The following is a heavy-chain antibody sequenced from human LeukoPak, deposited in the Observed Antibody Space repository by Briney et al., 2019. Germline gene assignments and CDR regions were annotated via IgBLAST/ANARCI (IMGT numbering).Heavy chain of an antibody. CDR1: GGSISSGGYY. CDR2: IYHSGTT. D-gene: IGHD2-15*01. Sequence: SQTLSLTCTVSGGSISSGGYYWSWIRQPPGKGLEWIGYIYHSGTTYYNTSLKSRVTISVDRSKNQFSLKLSSVIAADTAVYYCARNGASQGGSRGEIYYYYYYMDVWGKGTTVTVSS. CDR3: ARNGASQGGSRGEIYYYYYYMDV. V-gene: IGHV4-30-2*01. J-gene: IGHJ6*03.